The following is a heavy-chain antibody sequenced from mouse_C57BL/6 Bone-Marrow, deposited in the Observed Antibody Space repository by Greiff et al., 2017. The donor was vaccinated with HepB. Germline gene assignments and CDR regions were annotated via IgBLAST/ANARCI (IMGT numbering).Heavy chain of an antibody. CDR1: GFTFSDYG. D-gene: IGHD1-1*01. J-gene: IGHJ2*01. CDR2: SSNLAYSI. Sequence: EVMLVESGGGLVQPGGSLKLSCAASGFTFSDYGMAWVRQAPRKGPEWVAFSSNLAYSIYYADTVTGRFTISRENAKNTLYLEMSSLRSEDTAMYYCARQNYGSSYYFDYWGQGTTLTVSS. CDR3: ARQNYGSSYYFDY. V-gene: IGHV5-15*01.